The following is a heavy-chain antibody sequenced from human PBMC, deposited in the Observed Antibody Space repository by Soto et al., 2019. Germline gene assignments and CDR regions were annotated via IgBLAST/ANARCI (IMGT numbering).Heavy chain of an antibody. CDR2: IYYSGST. CDR3: ARAVFFYYMDV. V-gene: IGHV4-59*01. J-gene: IGHJ6*03. D-gene: IGHD3-3*01. Sequence: SETLSLTCTVSGGSISSYYWSWIRQPPGKGLEWIGYIYYSGSTNYNPSLKSRVTISVDTSKNQFSLKLSSVTAADTAVYYCARAVFFYYMDVWGKGTTVTVSS. CDR1: GGSISSYY.